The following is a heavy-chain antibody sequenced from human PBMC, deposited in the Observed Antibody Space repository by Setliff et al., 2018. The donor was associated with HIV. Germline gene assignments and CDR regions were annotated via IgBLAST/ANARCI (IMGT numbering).Heavy chain of an antibody. CDR2: INSDGTST. V-gene: IGHV3-74*03. Sequence: GGSLRLSCAASGFTFSPYWMHWVRQAPGKGLVWVSRINSDGTSTTYADSVKGRFTISRDNAKNTLYLQMNSLRAEDTAVYYCARDDSNYRQHGMDVWGQGTTVTVSS. CDR1: GFTFSPYW. CDR3: ARDDSNYRQHGMDV. J-gene: IGHJ6*02. D-gene: IGHD4-4*01.